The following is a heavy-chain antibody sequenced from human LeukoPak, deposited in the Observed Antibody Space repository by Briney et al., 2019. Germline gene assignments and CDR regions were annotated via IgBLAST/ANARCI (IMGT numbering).Heavy chain of an antibody. V-gene: IGHV1-2*02. J-gene: IGHJ6*03. CDR2: INPNSGGT. CDR3: ARADIVARNYYYYYMDV. Sequence: ASVKVSCKAAGYTFTGYYMHWVRQAPGQGLEWMGWINPNSGGTNYAQKFQGRVTMTRDTSISTAYMELSRLRSDDTAVYYCARADIVARNYYYYYMDVWGKGTTVTVSS. D-gene: IGHD5-12*01. CDR1: GYTFTGYY.